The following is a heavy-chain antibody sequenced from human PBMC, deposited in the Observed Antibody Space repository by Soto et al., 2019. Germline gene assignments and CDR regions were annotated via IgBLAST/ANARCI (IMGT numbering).Heavy chain of an antibody. Sequence: GGSLRLSCAASGVTFSSYWMSWVRQAPGKGLEWVANIKQDGSEKYYVDSVKGRLTISRDNAKNSLYLQMNSLRAEDTAVYYCARDSGSYFDYWGQGTLVTVSS. CDR3: ARDSGSYFDY. V-gene: IGHV3-7*01. CDR1: GVTFSSYW. CDR2: IKQDGSEK. D-gene: IGHD1-26*01. J-gene: IGHJ4*02.